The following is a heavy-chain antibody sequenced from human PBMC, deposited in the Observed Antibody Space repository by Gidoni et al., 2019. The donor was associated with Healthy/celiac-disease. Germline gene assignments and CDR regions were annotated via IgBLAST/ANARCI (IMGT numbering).Heavy chain of an antibody. D-gene: IGHD6-13*01. CDR1: GFTFSSYW. CDR2: IKQDGSEK. J-gene: IGHJ5*02. V-gene: IGHV3-7*03. CDR3: ARERRGGSSWYLVGGWFDP. Sequence: EVQLVESGGGLVQPGGSLRLSCAASGFTFSSYWMRWVRQAPGKGLEWVANIKQDGSEKYYVDSVKGRFTISRDNAKNSLYLQMNSLRAEDTAVYYCARERRGGSSWYLVGGWFDPWGQGTLVTVSS.